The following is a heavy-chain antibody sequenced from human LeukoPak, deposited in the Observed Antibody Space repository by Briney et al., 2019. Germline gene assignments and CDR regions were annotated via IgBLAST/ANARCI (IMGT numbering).Heavy chain of an antibody. V-gene: IGHV3-30-3*01. CDR3: ARDPRGIAVADNYYYYGMDV. CDR1: GFTFSSYA. J-gene: IGHJ6*02. Sequence: GRSLRLSCAASGFTFSSYAMHWVRRAPGKGLEWVAVISYDGSNKYYADSVKGRFTISRDNSKNTLYLQMNSLRAEDTAVYYCARDPRGIAVADNYYYYGMDVWGQGTTVTVSS. CDR2: ISYDGSNK. D-gene: IGHD6-19*01.